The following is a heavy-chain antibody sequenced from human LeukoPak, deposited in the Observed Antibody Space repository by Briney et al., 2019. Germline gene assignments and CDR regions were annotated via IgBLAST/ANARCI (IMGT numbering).Heavy chain of an antibody. CDR2: IKQDGSEK. V-gene: IGHV3-7*01. CDR1: GFTFSSYW. J-gene: IGHJ4*02. CDR3: ARRQGAFDS. Sequence: GGSLRLSCAASGFTFSSYWMTWVRQAPGKGLEWVANIKQDGSEKYYVDSVEGRFTISRDNAKSSLYLQMHNLRAEDTAVNYCARRQGAFDSWGQGTLVTVSS.